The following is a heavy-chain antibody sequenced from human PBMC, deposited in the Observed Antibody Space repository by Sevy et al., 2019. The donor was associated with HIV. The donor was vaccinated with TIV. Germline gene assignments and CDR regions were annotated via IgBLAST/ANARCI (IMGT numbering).Heavy chain of an antibody. CDR2: IYYSGST. J-gene: IGHJ5*02. V-gene: IGHV4-39*01. Sequence: SETLSLTCTVSGGSISSSSYYWGWIRQPPGKGLEWIGSIYYSGSTYYNPSLKSRVTISVDTSKNQFSLKLSPVTAADTAVYYCATGRGYTQNWFDPWGQGTLVTVSS. CDR3: ATGRGYTQNWFDP. CDR1: GGSISSSSYY. D-gene: IGHD5-18*01.